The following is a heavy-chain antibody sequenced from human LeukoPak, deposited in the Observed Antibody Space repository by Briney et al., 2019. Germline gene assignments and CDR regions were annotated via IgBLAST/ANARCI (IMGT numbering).Heavy chain of an antibody. D-gene: IGHD3-10*01. V-gene: IGHV1-18*01. CDR1: GYTFINYG. CDR3: TGAWLWFGPYYFDS. CDR2: ISTYNGNT. J-gene: IGHJ4*02. Sequence: ASVKVSCKASGYTFINYGISWVRQAPGQGLEWMGWISTYNGNTNYAQKLQGRVTMTTDTSTRTAYMELRSLRFDDTAVYYCTGAWLWFGPYYFDSWGQGTLVTVSS.